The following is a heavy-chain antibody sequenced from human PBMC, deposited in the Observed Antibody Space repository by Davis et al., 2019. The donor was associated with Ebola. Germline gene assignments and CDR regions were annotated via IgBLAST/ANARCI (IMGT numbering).Heavy chain of an antibody. CDR1: GFTLERYY. J-gene: IGHJ5*02. CDR2: VNRDGSQT. Sequence: PGGSLRFSCSASGFTLERYYMSWVRQAQGKGLEWVGTVNRDGSQTYYVDSVKGRFTMSRDNAKNSLHLEMNSLTVEDTAVYYCATDAWGGYDPWGQGTPVTVSS. D-gene: IGHD1-26*01. CDR3: ATDAWGGYDP. V-gene: IGHV3-7*03.